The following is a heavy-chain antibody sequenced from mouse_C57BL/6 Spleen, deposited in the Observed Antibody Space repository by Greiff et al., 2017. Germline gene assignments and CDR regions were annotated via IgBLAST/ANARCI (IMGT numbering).Heavy chain of an antibody. CDR3: ARDEGNYYGSSPYWYFDV. Sequence: EVKLMESEGGLVQPGSSMKLSCTASGFTFSDYYMAWVRQVPEKGLEWVANINYDGSSTYYLDSLKSRFIISRDNAKNILYLQMSSLKSEDTATYYCARDEGNYYGSSPYWYFDVWGTGTTVTVSS. V-gene: IGHV5-16*01. J-gene: IGHJ1*03. CDR1: GFTFSDYY. CDR2: INYDGSST. D-gene: IGHD1-1*01.